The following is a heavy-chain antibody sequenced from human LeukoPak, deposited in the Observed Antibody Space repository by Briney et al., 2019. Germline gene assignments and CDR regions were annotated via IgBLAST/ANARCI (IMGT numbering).Heavy chain of an antibody. CDR2: IYHSGST. V-gene: IGHV4-4*02. J-gene: IGHJ4*02. CDR1: GGSISSSNW. Sequence: SGTLSLTCAVSGGSISSSNWWSWVRQPPGKGLEWIGEIYHSGSTNYNPSLESRVTISVDKSKNQFSLKLSSVTAADTAVYYCARPNGNYGDTYYFDYWGQGTLVTVSS. D-gene: IGHD4-17*01. CDR3: ARPNGNYGDTYYFDY.